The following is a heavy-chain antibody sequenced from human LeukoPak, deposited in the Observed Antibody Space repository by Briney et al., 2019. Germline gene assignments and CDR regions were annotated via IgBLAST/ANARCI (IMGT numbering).Heavy chain of an antibody. D-gene: IGHD4-11*01. CDR2: IYHSGST. CDR3: AREEETVTAFDY. V-gene: IGHV4-34*01. CDR1: GGSFSGYY. J-gene: IGHJ4*02. Sequence: SETLSLTCTVCGGSFSGYYWRYIRQPPGKGLEWIGEIYHSGSTNYNPSLKSRVTISVDKSKNQFSLKLSSVTAADTAVYYCAREEETVTAFDYWGQGTLVTVSS.